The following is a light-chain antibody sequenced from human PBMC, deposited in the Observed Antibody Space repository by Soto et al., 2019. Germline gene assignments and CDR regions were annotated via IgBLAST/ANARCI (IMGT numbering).Light chain of an antibody. CDR3: VQGTHLPLT. J-gene: IGKJ4*01. CDR2: KVS. CDR1: QSLVYSDGNTY. Sequence: DVVMTQSPLSLPVTLGQPASISCRSSQSLVYSDGNTYLNWFQQRPSQSPRRLIYKVSDRDSGVPDRFGGSGSGTDFTLRISRVEAEDVGVYYCVQGTHLPLTFGGGTKVEIK. V-gene: IGKV2-30*01.